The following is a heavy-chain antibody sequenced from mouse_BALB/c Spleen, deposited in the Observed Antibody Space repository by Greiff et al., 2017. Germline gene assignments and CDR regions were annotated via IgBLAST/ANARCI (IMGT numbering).Heavy chain of an antibody. J-gene: IGHJ1*01. D-gene: IGHD2-12*01. Sequence: EVQGVESGGGLVKPGGSLKLSCAASGFTFSSYAMSWVRQTPEKRLEWVASISSGGSTYYPDSVKGRFTISRDNARNILYLQMSSLRSEDTAMYYCARGYSGRYFDVWGAGTTVTVSS. V-gene: IGHV5-6-5*01. CDR2: ISSGGST. CDR3: ARGYSGRYFDV. CDR1: GFTFSSYA.